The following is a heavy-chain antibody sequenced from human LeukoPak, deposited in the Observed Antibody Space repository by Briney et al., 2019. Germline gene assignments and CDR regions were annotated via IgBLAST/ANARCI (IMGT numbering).Heavy chain of an antibody. Sequence: PRASVKVSCKASGYTFTDYYMHWVRQAPGQGLEWMGWINPNSGGTNYAQKFQGRVTMTRDTSISTAYMELSSLRSEDTAVYYCAREGPLGYCSGGSCSALNYYYGMDVWGQGTTVTVSS. CDR2: INPNSGGT. V-gene: IGHV1-2*02. CDR1: GYTFTDYY. D-gene: IGHD2-15*01. CDR3: AREGPLGYCSGGSCSALNYYYGMDV. J-gene: IGHJ6*02.